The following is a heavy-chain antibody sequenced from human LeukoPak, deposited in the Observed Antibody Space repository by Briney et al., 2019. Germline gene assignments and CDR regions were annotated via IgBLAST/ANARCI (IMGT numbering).Heavy chain of an antibody. J-gene: IGHJ3*02. CDR1: GFTVSSNY. V-gene: IGHV3-66*01. CDR3: ARVRPGIAAAGHVGAFDI. CDR2: IYSGGST. Sequence: GGSLRLSCAASGFTVSSNYMSWVRQAPGKGLEWVSVIYSGGSTYYADSVKGRFTISRDNSKNTLYLQMNSLRAEDTAVYYCARVRPGIAAAGHVGAFDIWGQGTMVTVSS. D-gene: IGHD6-13*01.